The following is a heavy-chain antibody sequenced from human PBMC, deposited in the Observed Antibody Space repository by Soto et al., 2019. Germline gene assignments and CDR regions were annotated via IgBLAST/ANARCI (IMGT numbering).Heavy chain of an antibody. CDR3: ARQPTTGDTDLWFDP. D-gene: IGHD2-21*01. Sequence: QLQLLESGPGLVKASETLSLTCNVSGGSISTSRSYWAWIRQPPGKGLKWLANIFYSGSTYYNPSLASRVTVSVDTSKNECSLKLRSVTAADTAVYYCARQPTTGDTDLWFDPWGQGTLVTVSS. CDR1: GGSISTSRSY. J-gene: IGHJ5*02. CDR2: IFYSGST. V-gene: IGHV4-39*01.